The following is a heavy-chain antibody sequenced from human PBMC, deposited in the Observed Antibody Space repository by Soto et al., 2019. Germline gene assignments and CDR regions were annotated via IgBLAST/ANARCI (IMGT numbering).Heavy chain of an antibody. D-gene: IGHD6-19*01. J-gene: IGHJ3*02. CDR1: GFTFSSYG. CDR3: AKDGGIAVADHGAFDI. Sequence: GGSLRLSCAASGFTFSSYGMHWVRQAPGKGLEWVAVISYDGSNKYYADSVKGRFTISRDNSKNTLYLQMNSLRAEDTAVYYCAKDGGIAVADHGAFDIWGQGTMVTVSS. V-gene: IGHV3-30*18. CDR2: ISYDGSNK.